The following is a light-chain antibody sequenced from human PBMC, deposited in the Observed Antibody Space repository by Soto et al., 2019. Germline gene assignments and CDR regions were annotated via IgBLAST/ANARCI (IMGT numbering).Light chain of an antibody. J-gene: IGKJ3*01. CDR1: QSISSW. CDR2: DAS. CDR3: RHYNSYSFP. Sequence: DIQMTQSPSTLSASVGDRVTITCRASQSISSWFAWYQQKPGTAPKLLIYDASSLENGVPSRFGGSGSGTEFTLTIGSLQTDDFATYDCRHYNSYSFPFGPWPKVDIK. V-gene: IGKV1-5*01.